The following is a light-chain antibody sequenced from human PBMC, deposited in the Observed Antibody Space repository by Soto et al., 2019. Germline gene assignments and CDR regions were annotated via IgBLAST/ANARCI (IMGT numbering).Light chain of an antibody. CDR3: QKYDTVPWA. CDR2: AAS. Sequence: DIQITKSPSSLSASLGDRVTITCRASQGIKKYVAWYQQKPGKVPKLLIYAASSLQSGVPSRFSGSGSGTDFTLTISSLQSEDVATYYCQKYDTVPWAFGQGTKVDIK. V-gene: IGKV1-27*01. CDR1: QGIKKY. J-gene: IGKJ1*01.